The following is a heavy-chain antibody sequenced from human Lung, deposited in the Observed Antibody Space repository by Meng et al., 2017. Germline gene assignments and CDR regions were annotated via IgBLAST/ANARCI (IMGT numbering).Heavy chain of an antibody. V-gene: IGHV4-30-4*01. CDR3: ARGQKGYFDL. CDR2: IYNSGST. CDR1: GGSISSSNYY. J-gene: IGHJ2*01. Sequence: QVQLQESGPGLVKPSQTLSLTCTVSGGSISSSNYYWSWIRQPPGKGLEWSGHIYNSGSTYYNPSLESRITISVDTSKNQFSLKLSSVTAADTAVYYCARGQKGYFDLWGRGTLVTVSS.